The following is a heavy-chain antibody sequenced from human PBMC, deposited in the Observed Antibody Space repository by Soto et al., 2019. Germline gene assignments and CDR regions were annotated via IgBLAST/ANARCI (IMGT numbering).Heavy chain of an antibody. CDR3: ARLAYYFDTSGSYQTSPFDY. V-gene: IGHV4-39*01. CDR2: IYYSGST. J-gene: IGHJ4*02. D-gene: IGHD3-22*01. CDR1: GGSISSTRHY. Sequence: SETLSLTCTVSGGSISSTRHYWAWIRQPPGEGLEWIGNIYYSGSTYFNPSLESRVSVSVDTSKNQFSLRLSSVSAADTAVYYCARLAYYFDTSGSYQTSPFDYWGQGTLVTVSS.